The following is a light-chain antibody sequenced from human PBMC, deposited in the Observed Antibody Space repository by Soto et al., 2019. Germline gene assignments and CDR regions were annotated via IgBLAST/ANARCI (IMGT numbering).Light chain of an antibody. J-gene: IGKJ5*01. CDR3: QQYNNWPIT. CDR1: QSVSSN. Sequence: IVMTQSPATLSVSPGERATLPCRASQSVSSNLAWYQQKPGQAPRLLIYGASTRATGIAARFSGSGSGTEFTLTISSLQSEDFAIYYCQQYNNWPITFGQGTRLEIK. CDR2: GAS. V-gene: IGKV3-15*01.